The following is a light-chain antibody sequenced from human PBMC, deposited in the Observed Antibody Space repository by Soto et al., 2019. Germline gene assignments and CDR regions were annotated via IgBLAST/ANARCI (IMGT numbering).Light chain of an antibody. CDR3: QSYDSSLSGWGSHVV. CDR1: SSNIGAGYD. V-gene: IGLV1-40*01. Sequence: QSVLTQPPSVSGAPGQRVTISCTGSSSNIGAGYDVHWYQQLPGTAPKLLIYGNSNRPSGVPDRFSGSKSGTSASLAITGLQAEDEADYYCQSYDSSLSGWGSHVVFGGGTKLTVL. J-gene: IGLJ2*01. CDR2: GNS.